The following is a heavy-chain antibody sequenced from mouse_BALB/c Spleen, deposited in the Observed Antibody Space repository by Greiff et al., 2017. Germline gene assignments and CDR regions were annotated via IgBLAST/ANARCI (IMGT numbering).Heavy chain of an antibody. D-gene: IGHD4-1*01. V-gene: IGHV10-1*02. J-gene: IGHJ2*01. Sequence: EVQGVESGGGLVQPKGSLKLSCAASGFTFNTYAMNWVRQAPGKGLEWVARIRSKSNNYATYYADSVKDRFTISRDDSQSMLYLQMNNLKTEDTAMYYCVRQGNWDFDYWGQGTTLTVSS. CDR2: IRSKSNNYAT. CDR1: GFTFNTYA. CDR3: VRQGNWDFDY.